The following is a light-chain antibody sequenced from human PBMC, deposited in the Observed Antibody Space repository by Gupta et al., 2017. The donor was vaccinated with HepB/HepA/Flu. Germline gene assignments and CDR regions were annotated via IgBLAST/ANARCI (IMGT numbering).Light chain of an antibody. J-gene: IGLJ1*01. CDR2: KDN. V-gene: IGLV1-47*01. CDR1: SSNIGSNY. CDR3: VAWDDSLSGYV. Sequence: QSVLTQPPSASGTPGQRLAISCSGSSSNIGSNYVYWYQQLPGTAPKLLIYKDNQRPSGVPDRFSASKSGTSASLAISGPRSEDEADYYCVAWDDSLSGYVFGPGTRVTVL.